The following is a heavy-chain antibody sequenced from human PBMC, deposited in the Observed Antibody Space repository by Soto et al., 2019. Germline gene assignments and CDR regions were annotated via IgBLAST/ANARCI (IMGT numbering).Heavy chain of an antibody. J-gene: IGHJ6*02. CDR1: GGTFSSYA. CDR3: ARKGPGVYYYCMDV. D-gene: IGHD7-27*01. CDR2: IIPIFGTA. Sequence: QVQLVQSGAEVKKPGSSVKVSCKASGGTFSSYAISWVRQAPGQGLEWMGGIIPIFGTANYAQKFQGRVTITADESTSTAYMELSSLRAEDTAVYYCARKGPGVYYYCMDVWGQGTTVTVSS. V-gene: IGHV1-69*01.